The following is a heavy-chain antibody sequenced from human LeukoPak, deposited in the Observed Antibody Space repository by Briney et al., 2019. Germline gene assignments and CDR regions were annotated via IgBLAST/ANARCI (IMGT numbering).Heavy chain of an antibody. V-gene: IGHV1-18*01. D-gene: IGHD2-2*01. CDR3: ARVGVVAARYYYYYMDV. J-gene: IGHJ6*03. CDR2: ISAYNGNT. Sequence: ASVKVSCKASGYTFTSYGISWVRQAPGQGLEWMGWISAYNGNTNYAQKLQGRVTMTTDTSTSTAYMEPRSLRSDDTAVYYCARVGVVAARYYYYYMDVWGKGTTVTVSS. CDR1: GYTFTSYG.